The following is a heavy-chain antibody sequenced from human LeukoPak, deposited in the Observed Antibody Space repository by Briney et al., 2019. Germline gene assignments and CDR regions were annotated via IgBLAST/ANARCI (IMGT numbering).Heavy chain of an antibody. J-gene: IGHJ4*02. CDR1: GGSISSYY. D-gene: IGHD6-19*01. CDR3: ARMHSSGWN. CDR2: IYYSGST. Sequence: SETLSLTCTVSGGSISSYYWSWIRQPPGKGLEWIGYIYYSGSTSYNPSLKSRVTISVDTPKNQFSLKLSSVTAADTAAYYCARMHSSGWNWGQGTLVTVSS. V-gene: IGHV4-59*08.